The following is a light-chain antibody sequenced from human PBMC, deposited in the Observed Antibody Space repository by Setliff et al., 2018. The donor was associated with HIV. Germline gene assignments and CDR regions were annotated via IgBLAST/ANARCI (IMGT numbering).Light chain of an antibody. V-gene: IGLV6-57*01. Sequence: NFMLTQPHSVSESPGKTVTISCTRNSGSIDRHYVQWYQQRPGSSPNIIIYENNQRPAGVPDRFSGSIDSSSNSASLTISGLQTEDEADYFCQSDDSTNWVFGGGTKGTVL. J-gene: IGLJ3*02. CDR2: ENN. CDR3: QSDDSTNWV. CDR1: SGSIDRHY.